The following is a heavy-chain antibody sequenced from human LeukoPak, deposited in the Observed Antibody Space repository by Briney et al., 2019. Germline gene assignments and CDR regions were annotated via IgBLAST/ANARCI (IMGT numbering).Heavy chain of an antibody. CDR2: ISHSGFTI. J-gene: IGHJ4*02. V-gene: IGHV3-48*03. Sequence: GGSLRLSCAASGFIFSSYEMNRVRQAPGKGPEWVSHISHSGFTIYYADSVEGRFTMSRDNAKNSLYLQMNSLRAEDTAIYYCARQLSGAYFDYWGQGTLVTVSS. CDR3: ARQLSGAYFDY. CDR1: GFIFSSYE. D-gene: IGHD7-27*01.